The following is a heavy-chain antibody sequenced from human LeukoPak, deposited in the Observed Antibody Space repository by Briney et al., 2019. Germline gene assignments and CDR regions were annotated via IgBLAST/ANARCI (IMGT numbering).Heavy chain of an antibody. V-gene: IGHV3-7*01. CDR3: ARLGETGYRPGDY. J-gene: IGHJ4*02. Sequence: GGSLRLSCAVSGFTFSDYWMNWVRQAPGKGLEWVASIKQDGSENHYVDSVKGRFTISRDNARNSLYLQMNSLRAEDSALYYCARLGETGYRPGDYWGQGTPVTVSP. D-gene: IGHD5-24*01. CDR1: GFTFSDYW. CDR2: IKQDGSEN.